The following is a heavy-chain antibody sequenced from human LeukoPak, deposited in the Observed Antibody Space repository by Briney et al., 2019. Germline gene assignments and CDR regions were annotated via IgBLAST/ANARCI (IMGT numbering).Heavy chain of an antibody. Sequence: PGGSLRLSCAASGFTFSSYAMSWVRQPPGKGLEWIGEINHSGSTNYNPSLKSRVTISVDTSKNQFSLKLSSVAAADTAVYYCARGWSYYGSGSYYFDYWGQGTLVTVSS. J-gene: IGHJ4*02. CDR3: ARGWSYYGSGSYYFDY. D-gene: IGHD3-10*01. CDR1: GFTFSSYA. V-gene: IGHV4-34*01. CDR2: INHSGST.